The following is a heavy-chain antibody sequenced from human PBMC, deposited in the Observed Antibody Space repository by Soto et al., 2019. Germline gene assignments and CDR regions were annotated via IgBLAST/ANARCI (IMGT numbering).Heavy chain of an antibody. J-gene: IGHJ6*03. CDR3: ARDGFIGGVMQESNYMDV. V-gene: IGHV3-21*01. CDR2: ISSSSSYI. Sequence: GGSLRLSCAASGFTFSSYSMNWVRQAPGKGLEWVSSISSSSSYIYYADSVKGRFTISRDNAKNSLYLQMNSLRAEDTAVYYCARDGFIGGVMQESNYMDVWGKGTTVTVSS. D-gene: IGHD3-16*01. CDR1: GFTFSSYS.